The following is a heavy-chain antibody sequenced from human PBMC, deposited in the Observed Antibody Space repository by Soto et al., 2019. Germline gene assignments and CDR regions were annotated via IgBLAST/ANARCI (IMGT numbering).Heavy chain of an antibody. Sequence: GGSLRLSCAASGFTFSSYAMSWVRQAPGKGLEWVSAISGSGGSTYYADSVKGRFTISRDNSKNTLYLQMNSLRAEDTAVYYCARRDYGGNSGNYYYYGMDAWGQGTTVTVSS. D-gene: IGHD4-17*01. V-gene: IGHV3-23*01. J-gene: IGHJ6*02. CDR1: GFTFSSYA. CDR2: ISGSGGST. CDR3: ARRDYGGNSGNYYYYGMDA.